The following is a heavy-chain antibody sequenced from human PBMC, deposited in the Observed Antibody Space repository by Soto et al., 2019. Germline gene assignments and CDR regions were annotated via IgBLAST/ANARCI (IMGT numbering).Heavy chain of an antibody. Sequence: ASVKVSCKASGYTFTSYAMHWVRQAPGQRLEWMGWINAGNGNTKYSQKFQGRVTITRDTSASTAYMELSSLRSEDTAVYYCARSDYDYVWGSYRYYFDYWGQGTLVTVPS. CDR3: ARSDYDYVWGSYRYYFDY. V-gene: IGHV1-3*01. CDR1: GYTFTSYA. J-gene: IGHJ4*02. CDR2: INAGNGNT. D-gene: IGHD3-16*02.